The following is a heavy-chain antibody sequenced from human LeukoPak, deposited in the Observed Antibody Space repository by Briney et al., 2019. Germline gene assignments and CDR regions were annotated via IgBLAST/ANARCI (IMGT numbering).Heavy chain of an antibody. D-gene: IGHD5-18*01. Sequence: GGSLRLSCAASGFTFSSYSMNWVRQAPGKGLEWVSSISSSSSYIYYADSVKGRFTISRDNAKNSLYMQMNRLRAEDTAVYYCARSGGYSYGSGFDYWGQGTLVTVSS. V-gene: IGHV3-21*01. CDR1: GFTFSSYS. CDR3: ARSGGYSYGSGFDY. J-gene: IGHJ4*02. CDR2: ISSSSSYI.